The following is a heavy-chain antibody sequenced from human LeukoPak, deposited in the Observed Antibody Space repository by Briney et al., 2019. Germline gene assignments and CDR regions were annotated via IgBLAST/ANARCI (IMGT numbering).Heavy chain of an antibody. J-gene: IGHJ3*02. V-gene: IGHV3-21*01. CDR3: ARDHYYDSSGYTPAGDAFDI. CDR1: GFTFSSYE. D-gene: IGHD3-22*01. CDR2: ISSGSSYI. Sequence: GGSLRLSCVTSGFTFSSYEMNWVRQAPGKGLEWVSSISSGSSYIYYADSVKGRFTISRDNAKNSLYLQMNSLRAEDTALYFCARDHYYDSSGYTPAGDAFDIWGQGTMVTVSS.